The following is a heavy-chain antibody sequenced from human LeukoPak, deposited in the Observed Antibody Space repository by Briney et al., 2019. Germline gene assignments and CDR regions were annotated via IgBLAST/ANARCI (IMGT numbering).Heavy chain of an antibody. V-gene: IGHV3-53*01. Sequence: GGSLRLSCAASGFTVSSNYMSWVRQAPGKGLEWVSVIYSGGSTYYADSVKGRFTISRDNSKNTLYLQMNSLRAEDTAVYYCARDSLSLDYFDYWGQGTLVTDSS. CDR3: ARDSLSLDYFDY. D-gene: IGHD3-10*01. CDR1: GFTVSSNY. CDR2: IYSGGST. J-gene: IGHJ4*02.